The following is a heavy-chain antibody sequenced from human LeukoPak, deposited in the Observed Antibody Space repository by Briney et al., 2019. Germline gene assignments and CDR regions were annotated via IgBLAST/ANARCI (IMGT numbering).Heavy chain of an antibody. V-gene: IGHV3-21*01. CDR2: ISSSSSYI. D-gene: IGHD4-17*01. CDR3: ARDKNGDQSYFDS. CDR1: GFTFSSYS. J-gene: IGHJ4*02. Sequence: GGSLRLSCAASGFTFSSYSMNWVRQAPGKGLEWVSFISSSSSYIYYADSVKGRFTISRDNAKNSLCLQMNSLRAEDTAVYYCARDKNGDQSYFDSWGQGTLVTVSS.